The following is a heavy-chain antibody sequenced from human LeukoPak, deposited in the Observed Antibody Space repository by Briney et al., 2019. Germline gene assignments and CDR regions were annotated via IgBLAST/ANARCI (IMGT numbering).Heavy chain of an antibody. CDR2: IEQDESEK. D-gene: IGHD5-12*01. CDR1: GFTFSSYW. CDR3: ARDGWLQLSSVSDY. J-gene: IGHJ4*02. V-gene: IGHV3-7*01. Sequence: PGGSLRLSCAASGFTFSSYWMSWVRQAPGKGLEWVANIEQDESEKYYVDSVKGRFTVSRDNAKNSLYLQMNSLRAEDTAVYYCARDGWLQLSSVSDYWGQGTLVTVSS.